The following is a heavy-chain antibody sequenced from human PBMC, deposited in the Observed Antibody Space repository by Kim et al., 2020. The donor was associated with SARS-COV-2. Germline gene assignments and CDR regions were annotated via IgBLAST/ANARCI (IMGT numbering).Heavy chain of an antibody. J-gene: IGHJ4*02. Sequence: TYCAASVKGRFTISRDNAKNTRYLQMNSLRAEDTAVYYCAKEAEWLQIDYWGQGTLVTVSS. D-gene: IGHD5-12*01. V-gene: IGHV3-23*03. CDR3: AKEAEWLQIDY. CDR2: T.